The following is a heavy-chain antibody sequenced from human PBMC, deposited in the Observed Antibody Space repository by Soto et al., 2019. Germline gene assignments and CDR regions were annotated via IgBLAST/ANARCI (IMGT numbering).Heavy chain of an antibody. CDR3: ARGTIVARQHLDY. J-gene: IGHJ4*02. Sequence: QVQLVESGGGVVQPGKSLRLSCAASGFTFSSYAMHWARQAPGKGLEWVTVIPIRGGDEYYAESVRGRFTISRDDSKNTLYLQMDSLRVEDTAVYYCARGTIVARQHLDYWGQGTLVTVSS. CDR2: IPIRGGDE. CDR1: GFTFSSYA. D-gene: IGHD6-6*01. V-gene: IGHV3-30*03.